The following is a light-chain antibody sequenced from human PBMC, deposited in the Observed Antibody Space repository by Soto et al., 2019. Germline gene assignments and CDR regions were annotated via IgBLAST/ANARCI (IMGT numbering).Light chain of an antibody. J-gene: IGKJ5*01. V-gene: IGKV3-11*01. CDR1: QSVSSY. Sequence: EIVLTQSPATLSLSPGERATLSCRTSQSVSSYFAWYQQKPGRAPRLLIYDASNRATGIPARFIGSGSGTDFTLTISSIEPEVFAVYYCQQRSNWPITFGQGTRLEIK. CDR3: QQRSNWPIT. CDR2: DAS.